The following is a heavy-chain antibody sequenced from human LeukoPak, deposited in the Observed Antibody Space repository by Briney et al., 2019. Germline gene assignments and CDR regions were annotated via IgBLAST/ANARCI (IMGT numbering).Heavy chain of an antibody. Sequence: SETLSLTCAVYGGSFSGYYWGWIRQPPGKGLEWIGSIYYSGSTYYNPSLKSRVTISVDTSKNQFSLKLSSVTAADTAVYYCARGPYYYDSSGYYYVGQDFDYWGQGTLVTVSS. CDR2: IYYSGST. V-gene: IGHV4-34*01. CDR1: GGSFSGYY. CDR3: ARGPYYYDSSGYYYVGQDFDY. J-gene: IGHJ4*02. D-gene: IGHD3-22*01.